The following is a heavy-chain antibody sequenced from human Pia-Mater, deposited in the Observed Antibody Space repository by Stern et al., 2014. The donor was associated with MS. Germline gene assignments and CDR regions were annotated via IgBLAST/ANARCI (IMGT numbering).Heavy chain of an antibody. D-gene: IGHD3-22*01. CDR3: ARASERSGYYPDYFQY. J-gene: IGHJ1*01. V-gene: IGHV1-69*01. CDR2: LIIIFDTA. CDR1: GGTFSNYA. Sequence: VQLVESWPEVKKPGSSVKVSCKASGGTFSNYAISWGRQAPGQGLEWMGGLIIIFDTANYAQKFQGRVTISADESTSTAYMELSSLRSEDTAVYYCARASERSGYYPDYFQYWGQGTPVTVSS.